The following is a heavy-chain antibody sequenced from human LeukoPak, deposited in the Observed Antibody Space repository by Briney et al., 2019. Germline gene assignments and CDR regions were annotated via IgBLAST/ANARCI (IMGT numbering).Heavy chain of an antibody. CDR3: ARGWAFNI. J-gene: IGHJ3*02. CDR1: GGSISSYY. V-gene: IGHV4-59*12. CDR2: IYYSGST. Sequence: SETLSLTCTVSGGSISSYYWNWIRQPPGKGLEWIGYIYYSGSTNYNPSLKSRVTISVDTSKNQFSLQLNSVTPEDTAVYYCARGWAFNIWGQGTMVTVSS.